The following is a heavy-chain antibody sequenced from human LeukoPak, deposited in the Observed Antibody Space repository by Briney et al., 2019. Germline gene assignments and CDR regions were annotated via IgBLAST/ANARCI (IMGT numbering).Heavy chain of an antibody. V-gene: IGHV3-53*01. CDR1: GLTVSSNS. J-gene: IGHJ3*02. CDR3: AREDRDAFDI. Sequence: GGSLRLSCAASGLTVSSNSMSWVRQAPGKGLEWVSIFYSGGDTYYSDSVKGRFTISRDNSKNTLYLQMNSLRAEDTAVYYCAREDRDAFDIWGQGTMVTVSS. CDR2: FYSGGDT.